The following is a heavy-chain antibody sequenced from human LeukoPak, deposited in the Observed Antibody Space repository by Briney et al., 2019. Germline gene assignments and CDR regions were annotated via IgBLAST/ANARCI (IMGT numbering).Heavy chain of an antibody. D-gene: IGHD3-16*02. CDR3: ARVAFGGVIEPIRFDR. CDR1: GCSFTSYW. J-gene: IGHJ5*02. V-gene: IGHV5-51*01. CDR2: IYHGDADT. Sequence: GGALQISWKGAGCSFTSYWIGGGRQLPGKGLEGMGIIYHGDADTRYSPSFQGQVTISADKSISPASLQWSSLKASDTAMYSCARVAFGGVIEPIRFDRWGQGTLVTVSS.